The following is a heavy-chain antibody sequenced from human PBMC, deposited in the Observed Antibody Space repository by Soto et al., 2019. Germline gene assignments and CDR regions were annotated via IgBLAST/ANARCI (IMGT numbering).Heavy chain of an antibody. J-gene: IGHJ4*02. CDR2: INPSGGST. D-gene: IGHD3-10*01. V-gene: IGHV1-46*03. CDR3: ARASGGSGSYSDEYYFDY. Sequence: QVQLVQSGAEVKKPGASVKVSCKASGYTFTSYYMHWVRQAPGQGLEWMGIINPSGGSTSYAQKFQGRVTMTRDTSTSTVYMERSSLRSEDTAVYYCARASGGSGSYSDEYYFDYWGQGTLVTVSS. CDR1: GYTFTSYY.